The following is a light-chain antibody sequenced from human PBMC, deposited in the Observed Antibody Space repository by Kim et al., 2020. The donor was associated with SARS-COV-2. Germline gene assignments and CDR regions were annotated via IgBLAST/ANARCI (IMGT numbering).Light chain of an antibody. J-gene: IGKJ2*01. CDR2: GAS. CDR3: QQYTNWPPEYT. V-gene: IGKV3-15*01. Sequence: PGERATHSCRAIQCVRINLAGYQQTASQSPRLIIYGASTRATGIPARFSGSESGTEFTLTNSSLQSEDFAVYYCQQYTNWPPEYTFGQGTKLEI. CDR1: QCVRIN.